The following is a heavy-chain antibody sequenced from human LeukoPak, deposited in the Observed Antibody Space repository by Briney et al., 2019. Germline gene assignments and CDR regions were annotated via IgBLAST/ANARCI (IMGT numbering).Heavy chain of an antibody. CDR1: GGSISSHY. J-gene: IGHJ4*02. Sequence: SETLSLTCTVSGGSISSHYWIWIRQPPGKGLEWFWYIYYSGSTNYNPSLKSRVTISVDTSKNQFSLKLSSVTAADTAVYYCASFWGYGGFDYWGQGTLVTVSS. D-gene: IGHD4-23*01. CDR2: IYYSGST. V-gene: IGHV4-59*11. CDR3: ASFWGYGGFDY.